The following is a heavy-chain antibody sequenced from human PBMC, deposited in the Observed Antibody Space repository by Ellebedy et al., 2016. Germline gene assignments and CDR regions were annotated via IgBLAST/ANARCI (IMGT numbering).Heavy chain of an antibody. CDR2: IGTVGDT. D-gene: IGHD2-2*01. CDR1: GFTFSSYA. Sequence: GESLKISXAASGFTFSSYAMSWVRQAPGKGLEWVSVIGTVGDTYYADSVKGRFTISRDNARNSFYLQMNNLRAGDTAVYYCARDCSATSCYGRERNAFDIWGQGTMVTVSS. J-gene: IGHJ3*02. CDR3: ARDCSATSCYGRERNAFDI. V-gene: IGHV3-13*04.